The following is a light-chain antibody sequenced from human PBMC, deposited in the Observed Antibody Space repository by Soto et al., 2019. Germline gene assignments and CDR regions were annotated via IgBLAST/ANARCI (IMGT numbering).Light chain of an antibody. J-gene: IGKJ2*01. V-gene: IGKV1-39*01. Sequence: DIHMTQSPSSLSASVGDRVTITCRASQSISNFLTWFHQKPCKAPKLQIYAGSSMQSGVPSRFSGSGSGTDFTLTISSLQPEDFATYYCQQSHSFPYTFGQGTKLEIK. CDR1: QSISNF. CDR2: AGS. CDR3: QQSHSFPYT.